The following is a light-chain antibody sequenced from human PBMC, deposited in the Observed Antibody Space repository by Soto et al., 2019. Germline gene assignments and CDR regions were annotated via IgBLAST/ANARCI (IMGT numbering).Light chain of an antibody. V-gene: IGLV1-40*01. CDR1: SSNIGAGYD. J-gene: IGLJ2*01. CDR2: LNN. CDR3: QSYDSSLSGV. Sequence: QLVLTQPPSVSGAPGQRVTISCTGSSSNIGAGYDVHWYQQLPGTAPKLLIYLNNNRPSGVPDRFSGSKSGTSASLAITGLQAEDEADYYCQSYDSSLSGVFGGGTKVTVL.